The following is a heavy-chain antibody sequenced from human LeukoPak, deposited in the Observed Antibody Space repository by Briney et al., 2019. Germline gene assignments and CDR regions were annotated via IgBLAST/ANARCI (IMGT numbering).Heavy chain of an antibody. CDR3: ARGRVSSSTWYSTYYYYFYMDV. D-gene: IGHD4-11*01. V-gene: IGHV4-59*01. CDR2: VDHTGST. J-gene: IGHJ6*03. CDR1: DDFITMYY. Sequence: SETLSLTCSVSDDFITMYYWTWIRQPPGKGLEWIGYVDHTGSTNFNPSLNGRVSISRDTSKNLFSLRLRSVTAADTAVYFCARGRVSSSTWYSTYYYYFYMDVWGKGTTVTVSS.